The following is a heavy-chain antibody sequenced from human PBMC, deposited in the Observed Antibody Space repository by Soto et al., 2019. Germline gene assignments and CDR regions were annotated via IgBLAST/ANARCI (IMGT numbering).Heavy chain of an antibody. CDR3: AKMFSARPDYYYGMDV. Sequence: VGSLRLSCAASGFTISSYAMSWFRQAPVKGLEWVSSISGSGGSTYYADSVKGRFTISRDNSKNTLYLQMNSLRAEDTAVYYCAKMFSARPDYYYGMDVWGQGTTVTVSS. CDR2: ISGSGGST. CDR1: GFTISSYA. V-gene: IGHV3-23*01. D-gene: IGHD6-6*01. J-gene: IGHJ6*02.